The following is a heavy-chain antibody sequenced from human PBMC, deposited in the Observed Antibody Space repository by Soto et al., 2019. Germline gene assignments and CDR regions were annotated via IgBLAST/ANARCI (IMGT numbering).Heavy chain of an antibody. CDR2: IYYSGST. Sequence: SETLSLTCTVSGGSISSYYWSWIRQPPGKGLEWIGYIYYSGSTNYNPSLKSRVTISVDTSKNQFSLKLSSVTAADTAVYYCARDVLLNGAFDTCGQGTMVPVSS. D-gene: IGHD3-10*01. CDR3: ARDVLLNGAFDT. J-gene: IGHJ3*02. CDR1: GGSISSYY. V-gene: IGHV4-59*01.